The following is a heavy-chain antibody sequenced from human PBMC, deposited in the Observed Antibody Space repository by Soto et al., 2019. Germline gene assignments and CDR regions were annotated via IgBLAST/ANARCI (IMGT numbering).Heavy chain of an antibody. CDR3: ARPGVVVVGDTNDAFDI. J-gene: IGHJ3*02. CDR1: GYTFTSYY. CDR2: INPSGGST. Sequence: QVQLVQSGAEVKKPGASVKVSCKASGYTFTSYYMHWVRQAPGQVLEWMGIINPSGGSTSYAQKFQGRVTMTRDTSTSTVYMELSSLRSEDTAVYYCARPGVVVVGDTNDAFDIWGQGTMVTVSS. D-gene: IGHD2-15*01. V-gene: IGHV1-46*03.